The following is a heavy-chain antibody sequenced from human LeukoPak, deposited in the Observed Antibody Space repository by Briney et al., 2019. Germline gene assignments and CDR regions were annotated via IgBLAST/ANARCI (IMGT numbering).Heavy chain of an antibody. J-gene: IGHJ6*03. CDR1: GFTFDDYG. CDR3: ARMDYYYYYMDV. CDR2: ISWNSGST. V-gene: IGHV3-20*04. Sequence: GGSLRLSCAASGFTFDDYGMSWVRQAPGKGLEWVSGISWNSGSTGYADSVKGRFTISRDNAKNSLYLQMNSLRVEDTALYYCARMDYYYYYMDVWGKGTTVTISS.